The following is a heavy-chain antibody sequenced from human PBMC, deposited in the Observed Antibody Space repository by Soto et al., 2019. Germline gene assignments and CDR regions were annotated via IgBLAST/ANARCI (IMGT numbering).Heavy chain of an antibody. D-gene: IGHD2-2*01. CDR1: GFSLSTHGVG. Sequence: QITLKESGPALVTPTQTLTLTCTLYGFSLSTHGVGVDWIRQPPGKALEWLTFIYWDNYKRYSPSLKSRLTIPFVTSKNQLELTMTIMDPFDTATYYSAHCIYAPNAMDFWGQGTTVTVSS. V-gene: IGHV2-5*02. CDR3: AHCIYAPNAMDF. J-gene: IGHJ6*02. CDR2: IYWDNYK.